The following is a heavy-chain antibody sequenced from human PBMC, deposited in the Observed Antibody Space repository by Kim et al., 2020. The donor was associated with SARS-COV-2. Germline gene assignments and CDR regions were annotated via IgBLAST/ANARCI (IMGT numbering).Heavy chain of an antibody. CDR3: ARDSRSQADPAGTDWFDP. CDR1: GYTFTSYA. V-gene: IGHV1-3*01. D-gene: IGHD6-13*01. Sequence: ASVKVSCKASGYTFTSYAMHWVRQAPGQRLEWMGWINAGNGNTKYSQKFQGRVTITRDTSASTAYMELSSRRSEAPAVYYFARDSRSQADPAGTDWFDPW. J-gene: IGHJ5*02. CDR2: INAGNGNT.